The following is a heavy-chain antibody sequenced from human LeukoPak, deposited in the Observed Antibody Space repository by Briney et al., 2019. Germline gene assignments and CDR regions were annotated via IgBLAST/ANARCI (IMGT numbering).Heavy chain of an antibody. J-gene: IGHJ6*04. D-gene: IGHD4-17*01. CDR2: IKSKTDGGTT. CDR3: TTAGYGEFYYYYGMDV. V-gene: IGHV3-15*01. Sequence: PGGSLGLSCAASGFTFSNAWMSWVRQAPGKGLEWVGRIKSKTDGGTTDYAAPVKGRFTISRDDSKNTLYLQMNSLKTEDTAVYYCTTAGYGEFYYYYGMDVWGKGTTVTVSS. CDR1: GFTFSNAW.